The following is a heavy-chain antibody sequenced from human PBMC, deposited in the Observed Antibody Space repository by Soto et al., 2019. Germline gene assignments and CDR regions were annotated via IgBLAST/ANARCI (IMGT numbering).Heavy chain of an antibody. Sequence: PGGSLRLSCAASGFTFSSYAMSWVRQAPGKGLEGVSAISGSGGSTYYADSVKGRFTISRDNSKNTLYLQMNSLRAEDTAVYYCAREAAGIRYYYYYMDVWGKGTTVTVSS. J-gene: IGHJ6*03. CDR2: ISGSGGST. CDR1: GFTFSSYA. D-gene: IGHD6-13*01. CDR3: AREAAGIRYYYYYMDV. V-gene: IGHV3-23*01.